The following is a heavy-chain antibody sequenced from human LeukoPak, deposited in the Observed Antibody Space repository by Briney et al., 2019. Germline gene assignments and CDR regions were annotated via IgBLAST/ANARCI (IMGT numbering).Heavy chain of an antibody. Sequence: SETLSLTCTVSGGSINGYWSWIRQPPGKGLEWIAYIHYTGTTNLNPSLKSRVTMSVDTSNNRVSLTLNSVTAADTAVYYYARHSTDSVGGGWLDPWGQGTLVTVSS. J-gene: IGHJ5*02. D-gene: IGHD2-15*01. CDR3: ARHSTDSVGGGWLDP. V-gene: IGHV4-59*08. CDR2: IHYTGTT. CDR1: GGSINGY.